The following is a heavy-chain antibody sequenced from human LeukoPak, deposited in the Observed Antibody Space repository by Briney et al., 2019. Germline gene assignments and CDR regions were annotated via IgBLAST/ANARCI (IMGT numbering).Heavy chain of an antibody. D-gene: IGHD6-19*01. Sequence: SETLSLTCTFSIGSMSIYYWRWIRQPPGKGLEWRFYIYYSWRTNYNPSLKSRITISVDTSNIQLSPNLSPVTDADTAVYYSATVTQWLTYSSLDSWGPETLLTASS. CDR2: IYYSWRT. V-gene: IGHV4-59*01. CDR3: ATVTQWLTYSSLDS. CDR1: IGSMSIYY. J-gene: IGHJ5*01.